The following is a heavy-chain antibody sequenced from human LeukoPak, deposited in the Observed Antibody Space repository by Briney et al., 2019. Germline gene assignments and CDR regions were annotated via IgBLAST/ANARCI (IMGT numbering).Heavy chain of an antibody. D-gene: IGHD2-2*02. J-gene: IGHJ4*02. CDR2: IFYSGST. CDR1: GGSISSYC. V-gene: IGHV4-39*01. Sequence: PSETLSLTCTVSGGSISSYCWGWIRQPPGKGLEWIGSIFYSGSTFYNPSLKSRVTISVDTSKNQFSLKLRSVTAADTAVYYCARHPGSHCSSTSCYTGGVFDYWGQGTLVTVSS. CDR3: ARHPGSHCSSTSCYTGGVFDY.